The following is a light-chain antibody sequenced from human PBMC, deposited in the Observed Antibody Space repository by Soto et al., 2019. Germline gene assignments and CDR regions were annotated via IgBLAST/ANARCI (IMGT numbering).Light chain of an antibody. Sequence: QSALTQPPSASGSPGQSVTISCTGTSSDVGGYNYVSWYQQHPGKAPKLMIYEVSKRPSGVPDRFSGSKSGNTASLTVSGLQAEDEADYYRSSYARSIVVFGGGTKVTVL. CDR3: SSYARSIVV. CDR1: SSDVGGYNY. J-gene: IGLJ2*01. V-gene: IGLV2-8*01. CDR2: EVS.